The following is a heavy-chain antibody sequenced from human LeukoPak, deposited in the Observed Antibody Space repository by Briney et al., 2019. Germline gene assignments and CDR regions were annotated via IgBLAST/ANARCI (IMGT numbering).Heavy chain of an antibody. Sequence: SETLSLTCTVSGYSISSGYYWGWIRQPPGKGLEWIGRIYTSGSTNYNPSLKSRVTMSVDTSKNQFSLKLSSVTAADTAVYYCARDRVDTAEWARNWFDPWGQGTLVTVSS. CDR2: IYTSGST. D-gene: IGHD5-18*01. J-gene: IGHJ5*02. CDR3: ARDRVDTAEWARNWFDP. CDR1: GYSISSGYY. V-gene: IGHV4-38-2*02.